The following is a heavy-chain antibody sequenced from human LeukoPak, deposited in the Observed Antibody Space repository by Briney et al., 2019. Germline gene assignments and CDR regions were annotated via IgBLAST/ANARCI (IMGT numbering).Heavy chain of an antibody. D-gene: IGHD6-13*01. J-gene: IGHJ6*03. V-gene: IGHV5-51*01. CDR1: GYNFPIYW. Sequence: GESLKISCQGSGYNFPIYWIGWVRQVRGQGLEWMGIIYPDDSNTIYGPSFQGQVTISADKSINTAYLEWSSLKASDTAIYYCARQGAAGKYYYYYMDVWGKGTTVTVSS. CDR3: ARQGAAGKYYYYYMDV. CDR2: IYPDDSNT.